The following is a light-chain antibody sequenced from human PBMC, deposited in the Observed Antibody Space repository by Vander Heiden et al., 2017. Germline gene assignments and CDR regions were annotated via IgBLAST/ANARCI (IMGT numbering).Light chain of an antibody. Sequence: QSALTQPASVSGSPGQSITISCTGGTSDIGTYNLVSWYQQYPGKAPKLMIYEVTNRPSGVSDRFSGSKSANTASLTISGLQAEGEADYYCSSYTSSSTVIFGGGTKLTVL. CDR3: SSYTSSSTVI. V-gene: IGLV2-14*01. CDR2: EVT. J-gene: IGLJ2*01. CDR1: TSDIGTYNL.